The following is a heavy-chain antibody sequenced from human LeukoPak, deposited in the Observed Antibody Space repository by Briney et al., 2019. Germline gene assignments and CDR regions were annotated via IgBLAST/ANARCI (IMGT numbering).Heavy chain of an antibody. J-gene: IGHJ4*02. Sequence: PGGSLRLSCAASGFTFSSYSMNWVRQAPGKGLEWVSSISSSSSYIYYADSVKGRFTISRDNAKNSLYLQMNSLRAEDTAVYYCARDGPSDSSGYPSYFDYWGQGTLVTVSS. V-gene: IGHV3-21*01. CDR1: GFTFSSYS. CDR3: ARDGPSDSSGYPSYFDY. D-gene: IGHD3-22*01. CDR2: ISSSSSYI.